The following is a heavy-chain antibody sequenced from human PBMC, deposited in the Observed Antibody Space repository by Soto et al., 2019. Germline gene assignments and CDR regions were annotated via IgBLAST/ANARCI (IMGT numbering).Heavy chain of an antibody. V-gene: IGHV3-33*01. D-gene: IGHD1-26*01. Sequence: GGSLRLSCAASGFTFSSYGMHWVRQAPGKGLEWVAVIWYDGSNKYYADSVKGRFTISRDNSKNTLYLQMNSLRAEDTAVYYCARDQEREASYGMDVWGQGTTVTVSS. CDR2: IWYDGSNK. CDR1: GFTFSSYG. CDR3: ARDQEREASYGMDV. J-gene: IGHJ6*02.